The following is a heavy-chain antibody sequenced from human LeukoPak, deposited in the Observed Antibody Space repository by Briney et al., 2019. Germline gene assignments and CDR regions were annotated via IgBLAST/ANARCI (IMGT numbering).Heavy chain of an antibody. J-gene: IGHJ4*02. D-gene: IGHD3-9*01. CDR3: ARGIGYFDWLSYFDY. V-gene: IGHV4-30-4*07. CDR1: GGSISSGGYS. Sequence: PSETLSLTCAVSGGSISSGGYSWSWIRQPPGKGLEWIGYIYYSGSTYYNPSLKSRVTISVDTSKNQFSLKLSSVTAADTAVYYCARGIGYFDWLSYFDYWGQGTLVTVSS. CDR2: IYYSGST.